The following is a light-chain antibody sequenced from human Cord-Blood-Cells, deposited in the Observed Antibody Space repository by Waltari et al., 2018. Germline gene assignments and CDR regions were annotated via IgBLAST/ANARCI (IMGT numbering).Light chain of an antibody. CDR3: YSAADNNRV. CDR2: KDS. CDR1: VLATKY. Sequence: SYELTQPSPVSVSPGQTARITCSGDVLATKYARWIQQKPGQAPVLVTYKDSERPAGIPERFSGSSSGTTVTLTISGAQVEDEADYYCYSAADNNRVFGGGTKLTVL. J-gene: IGLJ3*02. V-gene: IGLV3-27*01.